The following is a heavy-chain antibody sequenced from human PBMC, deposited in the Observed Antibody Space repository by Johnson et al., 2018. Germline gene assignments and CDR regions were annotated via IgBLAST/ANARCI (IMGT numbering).Heavy chain of an antibody. CDR1: GFTFSSYA. V-gene: IGHV3-23*04. D-gene: IGHD2-15*01. CDR2: ISGSGSTI. J-gene: IGHJ1*01. Sequence: VQLVQSGGGLVQPGGSLRLSCAASGFTFSSYAMSWVRQAPGKGLEWVSAISGSGSTIYYADSVKGRFTISRDNAKNSLYLQMNSLRADDTAVYYCAKDICSGGSCYEKYFQHWGQGTLVTVSS. CDR3: AKDICSGGSCYEKYFQH.